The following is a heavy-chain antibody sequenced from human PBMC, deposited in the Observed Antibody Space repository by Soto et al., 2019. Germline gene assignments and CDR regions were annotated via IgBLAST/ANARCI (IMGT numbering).Heavy chain of an antibody. V-gene: IGHV4-4*07. D-gene: IGHD3-10*01. CDR3: AREGPRRITMVGGAPWRTSFDL. Sequence: QVQLQESGPGLVKPSETLSLTCTVSGGSISSYYWSWIRQPAGKGLEWIGRIYSSGSTNYNPSLKSRVTKSGGQSQEQFSPKVGPVTGPGPGVEYCAREGPRRITMVGGAPWRTSFDLWGRGTLVTVSS. J-gene: IGHJ2*01. CDR1: GGSISSYY. CDR2: IYSSGST.